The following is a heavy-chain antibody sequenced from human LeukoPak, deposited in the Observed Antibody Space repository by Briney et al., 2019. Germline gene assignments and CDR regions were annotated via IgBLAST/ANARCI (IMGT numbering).Heavy chain of an antibody. CDR1: GFTFNRRG. Sequence: GGSLRLSCAASGFTFNRRGMHWVRQAPGKGLEWVAFIRYDGGETFYADFVKGRFTISRDNSKNTLSLQLNTLRPEDTALYYCARDWRYSGYGGTFDYWGQGTLVTVSS. D-gene: IGHD5-12*01. V-gene: IGHV3-30*02. CDR3: ARDWRYSGYGGTFDY. J-gene: IGHJ4*02. CDR2: IRYDGGET.